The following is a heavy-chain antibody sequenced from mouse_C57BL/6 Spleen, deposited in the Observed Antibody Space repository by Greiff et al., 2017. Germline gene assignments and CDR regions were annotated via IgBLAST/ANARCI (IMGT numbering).Heavy chain of an antibody. CDR3: ATYDYDVPFDY. J-gene: IGHJ2*01. D-gene: IGHD2-4*01. V-gene: IGHV1-82*01. CDR1: GYAFSSSW. Sequence: QVQLQQSGPELVKPGASVKISCKASGYAFSSSWMNWVKQRPGKGLEWIGRIYPGDGDTNYNGKFKGKATLTADKSSSTAYMQLSSLTSEDSAVYFCATYDYDVPFDYWGQGTTLTASS. CDR2: IYPGDGDT.